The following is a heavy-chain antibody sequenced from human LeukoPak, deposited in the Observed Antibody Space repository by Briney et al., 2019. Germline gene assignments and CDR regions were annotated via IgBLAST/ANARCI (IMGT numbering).Heavy chain of an antibody. J-gene: IGHJ4*02. CDR2: ISWNSGSI. V-gene: IGHV3-9*01. CDR3: ARRYSSSLPDY. D-gene: IGHD6-13*01. CDR1: GFTFDDYA. Sequence: GGSLRLSCAASGFTFDDYAMHWVRQAPGKGLEWVSGISWNSGSIGYADSVKGRFTISRDNAKNSLYLQMNSLRAEDTAVYYCARRYSSSLPDYWGQGTLVTVSS.